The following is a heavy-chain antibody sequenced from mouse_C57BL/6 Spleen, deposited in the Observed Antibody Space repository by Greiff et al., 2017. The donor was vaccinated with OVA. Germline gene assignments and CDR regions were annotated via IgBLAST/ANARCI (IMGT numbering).Heavy chain of an antibody. J-gene: IGHJ3*01. CDR2: ISDGGSYT. CDR3: AREGGSTMVTTGFAY. Sequence: VQLKESGGGLVKPGGSLKLSCAASGFTFSSYAMSWVRQTPEKRLEWVATISDGGSYTYYPDNVKGRFTISRDNAKNNLYLQMSQLTSEDTAMYYCAREGGSTMVTTGFAYWGQGTLVTVSA. V-gene: IGHV5-4*01. CDR1: GFTFSSYA. D-gene: IGHD2-2*01.